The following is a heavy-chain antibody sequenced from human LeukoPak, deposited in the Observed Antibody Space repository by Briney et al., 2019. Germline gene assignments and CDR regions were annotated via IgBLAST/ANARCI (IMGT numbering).Heavy chain of an antibody. V-gene: IGHV6-1*01. D-gene: IGHD3-10*01. Sequence: SQTLSLTCAISGDSVSSNSAAWNWIRQSPSRGLEWLGRTYYRSKWYNDYAVSVKSRITINPDTSKNQFSLQLNSVTPEDTAVYYCARARYYYGSGSYWPDAFDIWGQGTMVTVSS. CDR3: ARARYYYGSGSYWPDAFDI. CDR2: TYYRSKWYN. J-gene: IGHJ3*02. CDR1: GDSVSSNSAA.